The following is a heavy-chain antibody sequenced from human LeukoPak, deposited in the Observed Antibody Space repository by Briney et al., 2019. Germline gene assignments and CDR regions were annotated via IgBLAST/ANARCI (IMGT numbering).Heavy chain of an antibody. Sequence: GGSLRLSCAASGFTFSTYSMNWVRQAPGKGLGWVSYISTSSSTIYYADSVKGRFTISRDDAKHSLYLQMNSLRAEDTAVYYCARAPPSGGFDSWGQGTLVTVSS. CDR2: ISTSSSTI. CDR1: GFTFSTYS. J-gene: IGHJ4*02. D-gene: IGHD3-16*01. CDR3: ARAPPSGGFDS. V-gene: IGHV3-48*01.